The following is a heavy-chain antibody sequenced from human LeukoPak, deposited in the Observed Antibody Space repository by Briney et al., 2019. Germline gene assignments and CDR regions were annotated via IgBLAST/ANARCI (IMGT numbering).Heavy chain of an antibody. J-gene: IGHJ4*02. V-gene: IGHV4-34*01. CDR1: GGSFSGYY. D-gene: IGHD4-17*01. CDR3: ARGATTVTTGGYFDY. Sequence: SETLSLTCAVYGGSFSGYYWSWIRQPPGKGREWIGEINHSGSTNYNPSLKSRVTISVDTSKNQFSLKLSSVTAADTAVYYCARGATTVTTGGYFDYWGQGTLVTVSS. CDR2: INHSGST.